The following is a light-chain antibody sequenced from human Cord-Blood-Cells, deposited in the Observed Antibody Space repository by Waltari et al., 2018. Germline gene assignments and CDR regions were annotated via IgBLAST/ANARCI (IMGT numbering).Light chain of an antibody. Sequence: QSALTQPASVSGSPGQSITISCTGTSSDVGGYNLVSWYQQHPGKGPKLMSYEGSKRPLGVSNRFSGSKSVNTASLTISGLQAEDEADYYCCSYTGSSTYVFGTGTKVTVL. CDR3: CSYTGSSTYV. J-gene: IGLJ1*01. CDR2: EGS. V-gene: IGLV2-23*01. CDR1: SSDVGGYNL.